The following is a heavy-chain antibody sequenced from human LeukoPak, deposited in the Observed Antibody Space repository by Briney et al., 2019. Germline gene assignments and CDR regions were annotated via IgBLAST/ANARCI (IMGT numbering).Heavy chain of an antibody. V-gene: IGHV4-30-4*01. CDR2: IYYSGST. D-gene: IGHD4-23*01. CDR1: GGSISSGDYY. J-gene: IGHJ4*02. CDR3: AREVSRWPYYFDY. Sequence: PSETLSLTCTVSGGSISSGDYYWSWIRQPSGKGLEWIGYIYYSGSTYYNPSLKSRVTISVDTSKNQFSLKLSSVTAADTAVYYCAREVSRWPYYFDYWGQGTLVTVSS.